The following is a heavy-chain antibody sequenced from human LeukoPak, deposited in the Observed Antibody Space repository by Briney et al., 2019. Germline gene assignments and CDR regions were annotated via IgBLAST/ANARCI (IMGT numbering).Heavy chain of an antibody. CDR1: GFTFSSFE. J-gene: IGHJ3*02. V-gene: IGHV3-48*03. CDR3: ARVRGGSGRSYAADAFDI. CDR2: ISISGSTI. D-gene: IGHD1-26*01. Sequence: GGSLRLSCAASGFTFSSFEMNWVRQAPGKGLEWVSYISISGSTIYYADSVKGRFTISRDNAKNSLYLQMNSLRAEDTAVYYCARVRGGSGRSYAADAFDIWGQGTMVTVSS.